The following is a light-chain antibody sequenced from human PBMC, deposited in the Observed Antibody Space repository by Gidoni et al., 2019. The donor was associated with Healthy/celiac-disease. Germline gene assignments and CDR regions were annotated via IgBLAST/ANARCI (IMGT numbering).Light chain of an antibody. J-gene: IGKJ4*01. V-gene: IGKV1-39*01. CDR2: AAS. CDR3: QQSYSTPT. CDR1: QSISSY. Sequence: DIQMTPSPSSLSASVGDRVTITCRASQSISSYLNWYQQKPGKAPKLLIYAASSLQSGVPSRFSGSGSGTDFTLTSSSLQPEDFATYYCQQSYSTPTCGGGTKVEIK.